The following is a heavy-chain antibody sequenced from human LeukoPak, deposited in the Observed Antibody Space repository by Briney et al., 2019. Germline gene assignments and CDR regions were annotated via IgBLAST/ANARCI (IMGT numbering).Heavy chain of an antibody. CDR3: ARSLGLSYFDP. Sequence: PSETLSLTCTVSGGSMRSYYWNWIRQPPGKGLEWIGYIYYSGSTNYDPSLRSRVTMSVDTSKNQFSLRVSSVTAADTAVYYCARSLGLSYFDPWGQGTLVTVSS. CDR2: IYYSGST. CDR1: GGSMRSYY. V-gene: IGHV4-59*01. D-gene: IGHD1-26*01. J-gene: IGHJ5*02.